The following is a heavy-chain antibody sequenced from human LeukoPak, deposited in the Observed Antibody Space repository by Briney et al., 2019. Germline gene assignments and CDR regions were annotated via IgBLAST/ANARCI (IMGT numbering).Heavy chain of an antibody. CDR3: TRRDYYGSGRYFGGFDY. V-gene: IGHV3-72*01. D-gene: IGHD3-10*01. J-gene: IGHJ4*02. CDR1: GFTFSDHY. Sequence: GGSLRLSCAASGFTFSDHYMDWVRQAPGKGLEWVGRSGNKANSYTTEYAASVEGRFTISRDDSKNSLYLQMNSLKTEDTAVYYCTRRDYYGSGRYFGGFDYWGQGTLVTVSS. CDR2: SGNKANSYTT.